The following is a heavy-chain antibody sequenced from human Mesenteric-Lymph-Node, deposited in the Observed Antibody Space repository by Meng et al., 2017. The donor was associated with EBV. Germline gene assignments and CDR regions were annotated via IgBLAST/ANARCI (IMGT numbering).Heavy chain of an antibody. CDR2: ISAYNGNT. Sequence: QVQLVQSGAEVKKPGASVKVSCKASGYRFSDYGITWVRQAPGQGLEWMGWISAYNGNTNYAQKFQGRVTMTTDTSTNTLYMEVRSLTSDDTAAYYCARTYSTGWQYYCDYWGQGTLVTVSS. J-gene: IGHJ4*02. V-gene: IGHV1-18*01. CDR1: GYRFSDYG. D-gene: IGHD6-19*01. CDR3: ARTYSTGWQYYCDY.